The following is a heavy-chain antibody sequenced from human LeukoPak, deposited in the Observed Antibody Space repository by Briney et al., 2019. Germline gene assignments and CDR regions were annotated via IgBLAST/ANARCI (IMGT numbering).Heavy chain of an antibody. CDR1: GFTFSNYA. J-gene: IGHJ6*04. Sequence: GGSLRLSCAASGFTFSNYAMTWVRQAPGKGLEWVSAISGSGGSTYYADSVKGRFTISRDNSKNTLYLQMNSLRAEDTAVYYCAELGITMIGGVWGKGTTVTISS. CDR3: AELGITMIGGV. CDR2: ISGSGGST. V-gene: IGHV3-23*01. D-gene: IGHD3-10*02.